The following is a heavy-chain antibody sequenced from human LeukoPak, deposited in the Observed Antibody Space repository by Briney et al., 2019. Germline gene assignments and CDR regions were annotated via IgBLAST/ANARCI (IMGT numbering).Heavy chain of an antibody. CDR3: ARARWTSTVTTYYLDY. Sequence: ASVKVSCKASGYMFSDYAIQWVRQAPGRGLEWMGWINAGNGKTKYSQKFQGRVTITRETSASTAYVELSGLRSEDTAVYYCARARWTSTVTTYYLDYWGQGTLVTVSS. J-gene: IGHJ4*02. V-gene: IGHV1-3*01. CDR2: INAGNGKT. D-gene: IGHD4-17*01. CDR1: GYMFSDYA.